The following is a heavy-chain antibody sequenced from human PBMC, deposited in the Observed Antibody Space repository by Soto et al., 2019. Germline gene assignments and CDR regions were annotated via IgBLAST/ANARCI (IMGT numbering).Heavy chain of an antibody. D-gene: IGHD1-26*01. J-gene: IGHJ6*02. CDR1: GFTFSSYA. CDR3: AKDGGGSYYGKSYYYYYGMDV. V-gene: IGHV3-23*01. CDR2: ISGSGGST. Sequence: GGSLRLSCAAAGFTFSSYAMSWVRQAPGKGLEWVSAISGSGGSTYYADSVKGRFTISRDNSKNTLYLQMNSLRAEDTAVYYCAKDGGGSYYGKSYYYYYGMDVWGQGTTVTVS.